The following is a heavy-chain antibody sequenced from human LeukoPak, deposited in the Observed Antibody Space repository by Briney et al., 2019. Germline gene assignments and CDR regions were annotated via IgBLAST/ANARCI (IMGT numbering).Heavy chain of an antibody. CDR2: IYTSGST. Sequence: SSETLSLTCTVSGGSISSGSYYWSWIRQPAGKGLEWIGRIYTSGSTNYNPSLKGRVTISVDTSKNQFSLKLSSVTAADTAVYYCARSYYYGSGSYYGNPFDYWGQGTLVTVSS. CDR1: GGSISSGSYY. CDR3: ARSYYYGSGSYYGNPFDY. J-gene: IGHJ4*02. V-gene: IGHV4-61*02. D-gene: IGHD3-10*01.